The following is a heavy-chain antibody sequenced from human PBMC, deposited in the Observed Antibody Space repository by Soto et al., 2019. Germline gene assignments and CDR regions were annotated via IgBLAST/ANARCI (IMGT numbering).Heavy chain of an antibody. CDR3: AADTPAGRLAYYYGMDV. CDR2: SVVGSGNT. J-gene: IGHJ6*02. D-gene: IGHD6-13*01. Sequence: GASVKVSCKASGGTVTSSAVQWVRQARGQRLEGIGWSVVGSGNTNYAQKFQERVTITRDMSTSTTYMELSSLRSEATAVYYCAADTPAGRLAYYYGMDVWGQGTTVTVSS. CDR1: GGTVTSSA. V-gene: IGHV1-58*01.